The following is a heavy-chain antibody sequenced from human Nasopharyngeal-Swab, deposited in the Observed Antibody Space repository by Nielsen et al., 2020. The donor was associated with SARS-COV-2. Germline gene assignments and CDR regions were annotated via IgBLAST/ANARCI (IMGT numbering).Heavy chain of an antibody. D-gene: IGHD3-10*01. CDR3: AKDVRGSGSLGCMDV. V-gene: IGHV3-23*01. Sequence: GGSLRLSCAASGFTFSSYAMSWVRQAPGKGLEWVSAISGSGGSTYYADSVEGRFTISRDNSKNTLYLQMNSLRAEDTAVYYCAKDVRGSGSLGCMDVWGQGTTVTVSS. CDR1: GFTFSSYA. J-gene: IGHJ6*02. CDR2: ISGSGGST.